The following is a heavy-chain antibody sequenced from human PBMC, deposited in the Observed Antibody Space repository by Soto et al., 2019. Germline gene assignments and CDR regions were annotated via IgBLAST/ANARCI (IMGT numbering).Heavy chain of an antibody. CDR3: VKCPAWGGGCERLDY. V-gene: IGHV3-23*01. J-gene: IGHJ4*02. D-gene: IGHD2-15*01. CDR2: ISDSGGST. Sequence: EVQLLESGGGLVQRGGSLRLSCAASGFTFSNYAMSWVRQAPGKGLEWVSLISDSGGSTYYVGSVKGRFTISRDNSKNTLYLQMNSLRAEDTAVYYCVKCPAWGGGCERLDYWGQGALVTVSS. CDR1: GFTFSNYA.